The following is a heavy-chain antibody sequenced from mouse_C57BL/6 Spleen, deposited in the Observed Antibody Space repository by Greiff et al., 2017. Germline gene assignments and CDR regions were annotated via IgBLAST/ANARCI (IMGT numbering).Heavy chain of an antibody. D-gene: IGHD3-2*02. J-gene: IGHJ2*01. CDR1: GFTFNTYA. Sequence: EVQLVESGGGLVQPKGSLKLSCAASGFTFNTYAMHWVRQAPGKGLEWVGRIRSKSSNYATYYADSVKDRFTISRDDSQSMLYLQMNDLKTEDTAMYYCVRETAQVLDYWGQGTTLTVSS. V-gene: IGHV10-3*01. CDR2: IRSKSSNYAT. CDR3: VRETAQVLDY.